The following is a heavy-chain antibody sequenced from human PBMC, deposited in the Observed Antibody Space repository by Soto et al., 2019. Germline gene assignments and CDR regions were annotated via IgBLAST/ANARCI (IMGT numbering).Heavy chain of an antibody. D-gene: IGHD1-7*01. Sequence: GASVKVSCKVSGYTLTELSMHWVLQAPGKGLEWMGGFDPEDGETIYAQKFQGRVTMTEDTSTDTAYMELSSLRSEDTAVYYCATGLELRTPGLGWFDPWGQGTLVTVSS. CDR3: ATGLELRTPGLGWFDP. J-gene: IGHJ5*02. V-gene: IGHV1-24*01. CDR2: FDPEDGET. CDR1: GYTLTELS.